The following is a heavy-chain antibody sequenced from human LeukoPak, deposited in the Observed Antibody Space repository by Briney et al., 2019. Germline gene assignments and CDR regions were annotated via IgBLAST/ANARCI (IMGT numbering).Heavy chain of an antibody. CDR2: IYYSGST. CDR3: ARVHYYGSGSYRSDAYFDY. Sequence: SETLSLTCTVSGGSISSYYWSWIRQPPGKGLEWIGYIYYSGSTNYNPSLKSRVTISVDTSNNQFSLKLSSVTAADTAVYYCARVHYYGSGSYRSDAYFDYWGQGTLVTVSS. V-gene: IGHV4-59*01. CDR1: GGSISSYY. J-gene: IGHJ4*02. D-gene: IGHD3-10*01.